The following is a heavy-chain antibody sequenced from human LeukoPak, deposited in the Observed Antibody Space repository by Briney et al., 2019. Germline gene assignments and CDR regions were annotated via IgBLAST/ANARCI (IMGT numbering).Heavy chain of an antibody. Sequence: SQTLSLTCTVSGGSISSGVYYWSWIRQHPGKGLEWIGYIYYSGSTYYNPSLKRRVTISVDTSKNQFSLKLSSVTAADTAVYYCARSLKIAAGTVWGQGTLVTVSS. J-gene: IGHJ4*02. CDR2: IYYSGST. CDR1: GGSISSGVYY. CDR3: ARSLKIAAGTV. V-gene: IGHV4-31*03. D-gene: IGHD6-13*01.